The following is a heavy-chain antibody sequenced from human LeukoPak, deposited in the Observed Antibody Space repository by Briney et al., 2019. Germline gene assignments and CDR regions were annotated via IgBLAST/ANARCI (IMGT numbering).Heavy chain of an antibody. Sequence: GASVKVSCEAPGYTFTGYYMHWVRQAPGQGLEWMGRINPNSGGTNYAQKFQGRVTMTRDTSISTAYMELSRLRSDDTAVYYCARDHAGNFDYWGQGTLVTVSS. V-gene: IGHV1-2*06. CDR1: GYTFTGYY. CDR2: INPNSGGT. CDR3: ARDHAGNFDY. J-gene: IGHJ4*02.